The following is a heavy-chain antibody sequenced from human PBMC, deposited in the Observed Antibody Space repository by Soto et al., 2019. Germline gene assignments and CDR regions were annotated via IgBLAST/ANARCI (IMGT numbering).Heavy chain of an antibody. V-gene: IGHV4-34*01. D-gene: IGHD3-10*01. Sequence: PSETLSLTCAVYGGNCSGHYWTWIRQPPGTGLEWIGEINHSGSTNYNPSLKSRVTISVDTSKNQFSLKLTSVTAADTAVYYCARDKITVLLDYWGQGTLVTV. CDR1: GGNCSGHY. J-gene: IGHJ4*02. CDR3: ARDKITVLLDY. CDR2: INHSGST.